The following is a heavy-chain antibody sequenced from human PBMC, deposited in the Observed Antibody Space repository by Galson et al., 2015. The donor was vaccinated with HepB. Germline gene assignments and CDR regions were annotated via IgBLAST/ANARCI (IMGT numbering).Heavy chain of an antibody. V-gene: IGHV3-11*06. CDR2: ISSSSSYT. Sequence: SLRLSYAASGFTFSDYYMSWIRQAPGKGLEWVSYISSSSSYTNYADSVKGRFTISRDNAKNSLYLQMNSLRAEDTAVYYCARDRSRGLYYFDYWGQGTLVTVSS. CDR3: ARDRSRGLYYFDY. J-gene: IGHJ4*02. CDR1: GFTFSDYY. D-gene: IGHD3/OR15-3a*01.